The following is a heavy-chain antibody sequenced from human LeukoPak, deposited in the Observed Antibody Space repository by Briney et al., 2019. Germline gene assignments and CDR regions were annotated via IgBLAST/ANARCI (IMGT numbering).Heavy chain of an antibody. J-gene: IGHJ3*02. D-gene: IGHD1-1*01. CDR1: GFRLGSYS. CDR3: ARVLLERPGIDSFDM. CDR2: INSGSSTI. V-gene: IGHV3-48*01. Sequence: GGSLRLSCGASGFRLGSYSMDWVCQAPGKGLEWVSHINSGSSTIYYADSVKGRFTISRDNAGNSLYLQMNSLRAEDTAVYYCARVLLERPGIDSFDMWGQGTMVTVSS.